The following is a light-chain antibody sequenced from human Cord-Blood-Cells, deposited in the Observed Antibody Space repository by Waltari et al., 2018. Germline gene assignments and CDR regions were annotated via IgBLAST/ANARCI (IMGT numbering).Light chain of an antibody. CDR1: QGISSY. CDR2: AAS. V-gene: IGKV1-8*01. Sequence: AIRITQSPSSLSASTGDNVTITCRASQGISSYLAWYQQKPGKAPKLLIYAASTLQSGVPSRFSGSGSGTDFTLTISCLQSEDFATYYCQQYYSYPRTFGQGTKVEIK. J-gene: IGKJ1*01. CDR3: QQYYSYPRT.